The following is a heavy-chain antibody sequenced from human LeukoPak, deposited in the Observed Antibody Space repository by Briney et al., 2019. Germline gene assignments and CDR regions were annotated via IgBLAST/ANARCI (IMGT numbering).Heavy chain of an antibody. J-gene: IGHJ4*02. CDR3: AKHSVAPNPPAYFDY. CDR2: ISGSGGST. Sequence: GGSLRLSCAASGFTFSSYAMSWVRQAPGKGLEWVSAISGSGGSTYYADSVKGRFTISRDNAKNTLYLQMNSLRAEDTAVYYCAKHSVAPNPPAYFDYWGQGTLVTVSS. D-gene: IGHD5-12*01. V-gene: IGHV3-23*01. CDR1: GFTFSSYA.